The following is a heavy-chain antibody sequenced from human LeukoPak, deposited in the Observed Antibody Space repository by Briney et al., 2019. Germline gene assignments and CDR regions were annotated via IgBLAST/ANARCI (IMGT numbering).Heavy chain of an antibody. CDR3: ARVTSSLLWFGDLYY. J-gene: IGHJ4*02. CDR1: GFTFSSYS. D-gene: IGHD3-10*01. Sequence: GGSLRLSCAASGFTFSSYSMNWVRQAPGKGLEWVSSISSSSSYIYYADSVKGRFTISRDNAKNSLYLQMNSLRAEDTAVYYCARVTSSLLWFGDLYYWGQGTLVTVSS. CDR2: ISSSSSYI. V-gene: IGHV3-21*01.